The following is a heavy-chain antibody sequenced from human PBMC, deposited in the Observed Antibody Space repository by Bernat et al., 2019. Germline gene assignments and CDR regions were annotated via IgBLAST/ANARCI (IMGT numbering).Heavy chain of an antibody. CDR2: IKSKTDGGIT. Sequence: EVQLVESGGGLVKPGGSLRLSCAASGFTFSNAWMNWVRQAPGKGLEWVGRIKSKTDGGITDYAAPVKGRFTISRDDSKNTLYLQMNSLKTEDTAVYYCTTDLAVGATGDWGQGTLVTVSS. CDR1: GFTFSNAW. J-gene: IGHJ4*02. CDR3: TTDLAVGATGD. D-gene: IGHD1-26*01. V-gene: IGHV3-15*07.